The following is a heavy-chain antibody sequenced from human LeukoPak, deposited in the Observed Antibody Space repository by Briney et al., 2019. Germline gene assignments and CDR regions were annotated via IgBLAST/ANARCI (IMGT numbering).Heavy chain of an antibody. Sequence: SETLSLTCTVSGGSISSSSYYWGWIRQPPGKGLEWIGSIYYSGSTYYNPSLKSRVTISVDTSKNQFSLKLSSVTAADTAVYYCARGAVELYNWFDPWGQGTLVTVSS. CDR3: ARGAVELYNWFDP. CDR1: GGSISSSSYY. J-gene: IGHJ5*02. CDR2: IYYSGST. V-gene: IGHV4-39*07. D-gene: IGHD1-7*01.